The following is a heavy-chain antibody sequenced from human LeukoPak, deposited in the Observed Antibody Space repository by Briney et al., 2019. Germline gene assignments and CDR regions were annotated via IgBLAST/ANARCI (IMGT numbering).Heavy chain of an antibody. Sequence: SETLSLTCTVSGGSFSNYYWSWIRQPPGKGLEWIGYIYYSGSTNYNPSLKSRATISVDTSKNQFSLKLTSVTAADTAVCYCARVGHYYGSGTYYNARGTFDYWGQGTLVTVSS. CDR3: ARVGHYYGSGTYYNARGTFDY. CDR1: GGSFSNYY. D-gene: IGHD3-10*01. V-gene: IGHV4-59*01. CDR2: IYYSGST. J-gene: IGHJ4*02.